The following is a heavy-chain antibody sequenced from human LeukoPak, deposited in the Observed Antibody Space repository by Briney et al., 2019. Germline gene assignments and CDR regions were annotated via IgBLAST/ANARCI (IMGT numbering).Heavy chain of an antibody. CDR1: GFTFSSYT. CDR3: SRDGGFWSAYPLDH. D-gene: IGHD3-3*01. CDR2: ITTGGPNI. J-gene: IGHJ4*02. Sequence: PGGSLRLSCTASGFTFSSYTMSWVRQAPGKGLKWVSTITTGGPNIYYADSVEGRFTISRDNAKNLLYLQMDSLRDEDTAVYYCSRDGGFWSAYPLDHWGQGTLVTVSA. V-gene: IGHV3-21*06.